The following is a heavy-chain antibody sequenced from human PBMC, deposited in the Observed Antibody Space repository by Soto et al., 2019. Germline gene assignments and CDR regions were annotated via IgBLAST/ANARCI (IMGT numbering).Heavy chain of an antibody. J-gene: IGHJ5*02. D-gene: IGHD2-2*01. CDR1: GFTFSSYS. CDR2: ISSSSSYI. V-gene: IGHV3-21*01. Sequence: GGSLRLSCAASGFTFSSYSMNWVRQAPGKGLEWVSSISSSSSYIYYADSVKGRFTISRDNAKNSLYLQMNSLRAEDTAVYYCAGDIVVVPAATNWFDPWGQGTLVTVSS. CDR3: AGDIVVVPAATNWFDP.